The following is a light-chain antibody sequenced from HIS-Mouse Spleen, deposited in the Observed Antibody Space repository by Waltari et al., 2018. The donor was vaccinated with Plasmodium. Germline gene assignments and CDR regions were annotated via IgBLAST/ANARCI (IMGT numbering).Light chain of an antibody. J-gene: IGLJ3*02. CDR1: ALPKKY. Sequence: SYELTQPPSVSVSPGQTARITCSGDALPKKYAYWYQQKSGQAPVLVIYEDSKRPPGISERFSGSSSGTMATLTISGGQVEDEADYYCYSTDSSGNHRVFGGGTKLTVL. CDR3: YSTDSSGNHRV. CDR2: EDS. V-gene: IGLV3-10*01.